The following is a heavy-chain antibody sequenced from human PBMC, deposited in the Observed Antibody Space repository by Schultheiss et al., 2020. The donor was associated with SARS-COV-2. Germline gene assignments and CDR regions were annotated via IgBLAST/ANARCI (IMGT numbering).Heavy chain of an antibody. CDR1: GFTFGDYA. Sequence: GGSLRLSCPASGFTFGDYAMSWFRQAPGKGLEWVGFIRSKAYGGTTEYAASVKCRFTISRDDSKSIVYLQMNSLKTEDTAVYYCTREGRDCSGGSCHPYCDSSGYSAEEWGQGALGTVSS. D-gene: IGHD3-22*01. CDR3: TREGRDCSGGSCHPYCDSSGYSAEE. J-gene: IGHJ4*02. V-gene: IGHV3-49*03. CDR2: IRSKAYGGTT.